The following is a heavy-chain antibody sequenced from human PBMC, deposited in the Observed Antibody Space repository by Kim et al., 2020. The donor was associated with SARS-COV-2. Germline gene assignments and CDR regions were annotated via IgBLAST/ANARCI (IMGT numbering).Heavy chain of an antibody. J-gene: IGHJ6*02. CDR2: ISSSSSYT. V-gene: IGHV3-11*05. CDR3: ARVKCSSTSCGYHYYYYHCMDV. Sequence: GGSLRLSCAASGFTFSDYYMSWIRQAPGKGLEWVSYISSSSSYTNYADSVKGRFTISRDNAKNSLYLQMNSLRAEDTAVYYCARVKCSSTSCGYHYYYYHCMDVWGQGTTVSVSS. CDR1: GFTFSDYY. D-gene: IGHD2-2*01.